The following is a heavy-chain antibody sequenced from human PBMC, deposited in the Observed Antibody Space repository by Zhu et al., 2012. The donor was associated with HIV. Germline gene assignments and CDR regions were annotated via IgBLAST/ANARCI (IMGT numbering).Heavy chain of an antibody. Sequence: QVQLQESGPGLVKPSETLSLTCTVSGGSISSYYWSWIRQPAGKGLEWIGRIYTSGSTNYNPSLKSRVTMSVDTSKNQFSLKVSSVTAADTAVYYCAREVEAVAGRVYYYGMDVWGQGTTVTVSS. CDR3: AREVEAVAGRVYYYGMDV. CDR1: GGSISSYY. J-gene: IGHJ6*02. CDR2: IYTSGST. D-gene: IGHD6-19*01. V-gene: IGHV4-4*07.